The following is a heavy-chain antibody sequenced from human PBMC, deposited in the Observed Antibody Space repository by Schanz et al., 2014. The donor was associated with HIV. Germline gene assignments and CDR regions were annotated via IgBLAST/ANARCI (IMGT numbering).Heavy chain of an antibody. CDR3: AASMYNGSYGTHYYFDL. D-gene: IGHD1-26*01. CDR1: GGRFSSYA. V-gene: IGHV1-69*01. CDR2: IIPFFGTA. Sequence: QVQLVQSGAEVKKPGSSVKVSCESSGGRFSSYAINWVRQAPGQGLEWMGWIIPFFGTANYAQTLQGRLTITADESTGTAYMDLTSLRYEDTALYYCAASMYNGSYGTHYYFDLWGRGTLVTVSS. J-gene: IGHJ2*01.